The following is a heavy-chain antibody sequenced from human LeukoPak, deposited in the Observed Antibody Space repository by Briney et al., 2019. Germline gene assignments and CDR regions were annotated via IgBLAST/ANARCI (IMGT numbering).Heavy chain of an antibody. CDR2: IYSDGST. V-gene: IGHV3-53*01. D-gene: IGHD3-22*01. J-gene: IGHJ4*02. Sequence: GGSLRLSCAASGFTVSSNYMSWVRQAPGKGLEWVSVIYSDGSTYYADSVKGRFTLSRDNSKNTLYLQMNSLRAEDTAVYYCARDSDLYYYDSSGYYSYWGQGTLVTVSS. CDR1: GFTVSSNY. CDR3: ARDSDLYYYDSSGYYSY.